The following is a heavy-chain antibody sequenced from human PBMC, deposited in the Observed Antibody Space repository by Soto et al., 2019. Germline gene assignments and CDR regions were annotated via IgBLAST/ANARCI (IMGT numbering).Heavy chain of an antibody. CDR3: AREQYNWKL. V-gene: IGHV4-59*02. D-gene: IGHD1-20*01. Sequence: PSETLSLTCSVSGVSVTGYYWTWIRHSPGKGLEWIGYVYHTGNTYYNPSPKSRVTISLDTSKNQVSLRLRSVTAADTAVYYCAREQYNWKLWGQGTLVTVSS. J-gene: IGHJ4*02. CDR2: VYHTGNT. CDR1: GVSVTGYY.